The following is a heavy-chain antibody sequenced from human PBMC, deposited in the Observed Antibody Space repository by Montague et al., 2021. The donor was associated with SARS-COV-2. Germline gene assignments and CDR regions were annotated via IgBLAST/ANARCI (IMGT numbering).Heavy chain of an antibody. CDR3: AKESVWGAFDI. Sequence: SLRLSCAASGFTFSSYWMSWVRQAPGKGLEWVAVIWYDGSNKYYADSVKGRFTISRDNSKNTLYLQMNSLRAEDTAVYYCAKESVWGAFDIWGQGTMVTVSS. V-gene: IGHV3-33*06. D-gene: IGHD3-16*01. CDR2: IWYDGSNK. J-gene: IGHJ3*02. CDR1: GFTFSSYW.